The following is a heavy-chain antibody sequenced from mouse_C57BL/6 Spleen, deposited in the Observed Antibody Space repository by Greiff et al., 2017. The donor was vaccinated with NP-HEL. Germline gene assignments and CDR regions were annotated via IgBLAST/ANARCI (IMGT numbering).Heavy chain of an antibody. Sequence: QVQLQQPGAELVMPGASVKLSCKASGYTFTSYWMHWVKQRPGQGLEWIGEIDPSDSYTNYNQKFKGKSTLTVDKSSSTAYMQLSSLTSEDSAVYYCARRETLGYYGSSSAWFAYWGQGTLVTVSA. J-gene: IGHJ3*01. D-gene: IGHD1-1*01. CDR3: ARRETLGYYGSSSAWFAY. CDR1: GYTFTSYW. V-gene: IGHV1-69*01. CDR2: IDPSDSYT.